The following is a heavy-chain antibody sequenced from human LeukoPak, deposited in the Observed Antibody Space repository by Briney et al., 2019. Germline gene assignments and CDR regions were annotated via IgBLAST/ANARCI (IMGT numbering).Heavy chain of an antibody. CDR2: IKKAGSEN. CDR3: ARDERFLEWLHHYYYYYMDV. CDR1: GFTFRRDW. J-gene: IGHJ6*03. D-gene: IGHD3-3*01. V-gene: IGHV3-7*01. Sequence: PGGTLRLSCAASGFTFRRDWMRWVGQARGKGGGWVANIKKAGSENNYVDYEKRRFTISRDNAKNSLYLQMNSLRAEDTAVYYCARDERFLEWLHHYYYYYMDVWGKGATVTVSS.